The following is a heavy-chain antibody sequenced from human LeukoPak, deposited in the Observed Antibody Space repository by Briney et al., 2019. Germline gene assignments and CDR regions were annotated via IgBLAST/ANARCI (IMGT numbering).Heavy chain of an antibody. Sequence: KPSENLSLTCTVSGASISSGGYYWSWIRQPAGKGLEWIGHIYASGSTDYHPSLNSRVTMSVDTSKNQFSLKLSSMTAADTAVYYCARARLGELWEGDWFDPWGQGSLVTVSS. V-gene: IGHV4-61*09. CDR3: ARARLGELWEGDWFDP. CDR2: IYASGST. CDR1: GASISSGGYY. J-gene: IGHJ5*02. D-gene: IGHD3-10*01.